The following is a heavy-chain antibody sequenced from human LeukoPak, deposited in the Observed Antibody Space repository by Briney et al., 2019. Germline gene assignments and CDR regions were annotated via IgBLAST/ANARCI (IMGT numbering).Heavy chain of an antibody. J-gene: IGHJ3*02. CDR3: ARIGYRCSGGSCYSGAFDI. D-gene: IGHD2-15*01. CDR1: GGSFSGYY. V-gene: IGHV4-34*01. CDR2: INHSGST. Sequence: SETLSLTCAVYGGSFSGYYWSWICQPPGKGLEWIGEINHSGSTNYNPSLKSRVTISEDTSKNQFSLKMSSVTAADTAVYYCARIGYRCSGGSCYSGAFDIWGQGTMVTVSS.